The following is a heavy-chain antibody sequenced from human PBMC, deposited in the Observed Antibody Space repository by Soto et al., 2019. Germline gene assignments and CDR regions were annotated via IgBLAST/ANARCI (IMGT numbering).Heavy chain of an antibody. Sequence: SETLSLTCTVSGGSISSSSYYWGWIRQPPGKGLEWIGSIYYSGSTYYNPSLKSRVTISVDTSKNQFSLKLSSVTAADTAVYYCARQVYDSSGYYPLHFDYWGQGTLVTVSS. CDR1: GGSISSSSYY. D-gene: IGHD3-22*01. CDR3: ARQVYDSSGYYPLHFDY. V-gene: IGHV4-39*01. CDR2: IYYSGST. J-gene: IGHJ4*02.